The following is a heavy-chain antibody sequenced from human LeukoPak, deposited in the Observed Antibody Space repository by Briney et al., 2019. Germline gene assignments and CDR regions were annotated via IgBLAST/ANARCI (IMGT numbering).Heavy chain of an antibody. D-gene: IGHD2-2*02. V-gene: IGHV1-69*05. CDR3: ARGSGLGAAIYYYYYFDV. CDR1: GGTFISYA. Sequence: GASVKLSCKASGGTFISYAISWVRQAPGQGLEWMGGTIPIFGTATYAQTFQGRVTITTDEATTTAYMELSSLRSEDTAVYYCARGSGLGAAIYYYYYFDVWGKGTMVTVSS. J-gene: IGHJ6*03. CDR2: TIPIFGTA.